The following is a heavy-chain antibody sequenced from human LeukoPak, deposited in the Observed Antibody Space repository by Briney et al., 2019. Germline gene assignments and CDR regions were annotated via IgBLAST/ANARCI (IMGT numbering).Heavy chain of an antibody. J-gene: IGHJ4*02. Sequence: GGSLRLSCEASGFTFSDYSINWVRQAPGKGLEWVSYISSSGTTIFQPDSVKGRFTISRDNAKNSLYLQMNSLRDEDTAVYYCARDSRGYDYSSFDYWGQGTLVTVSS. V-gene: IGHV3-48*02. CDR2: ISSSGTTI. CDR1: GFTFSDYS. D-gene: IGHD5-12*01. CDR3: ARDSRGYDYSSFDY.